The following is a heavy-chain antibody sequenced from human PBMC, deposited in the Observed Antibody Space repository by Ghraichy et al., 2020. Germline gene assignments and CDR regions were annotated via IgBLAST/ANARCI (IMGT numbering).Heavy chain of an antibody. CDR2: TYYRSKWYN. D-gene: IGHD2-2*01. CDR1: GDSVSSNSAA. Sequence: SQTHSLTCAISGDSVSSNSAAWNWIRQSPSRGLEWLGRTYYRSKWYNDYAVSVKSRITINPDTSKNQFSLQLNSVTPEDTAVYYCAKGVGQYAAYYYYYYMDVWGKGTTVTVSS. CDR3: AKGVGQYAAYYYYYYMDV. J-gene: IGHJ6*03. V-gene: IGHV6-1*01.